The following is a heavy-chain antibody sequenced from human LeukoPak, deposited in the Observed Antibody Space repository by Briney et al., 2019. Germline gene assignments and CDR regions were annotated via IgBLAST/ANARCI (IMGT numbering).Heavy chain of an antibody. J-gene: IGHJ6*02. CDR2: FDPEDGET. D-gene: IGHD4-17*01. Sequence: ASVKVSCKVSGYTLTELSMHWVRQAPGKGLEWMGGFDPEDGETIYAQKFQGRVTMTEDTSTDTAYMELSSLRSEDTAVYYCATRGNGDQNYYYYGMDVWGQGTTVTVS. CDR1: GYTLTELS. CDR3: ATRGNGDQNYYYYGMDV. V-gene: IGHV1-24*01.